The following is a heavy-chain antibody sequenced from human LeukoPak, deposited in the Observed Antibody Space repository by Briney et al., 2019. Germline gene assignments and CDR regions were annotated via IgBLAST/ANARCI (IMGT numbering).Heavy chain of an antibody. CDR1: GGTFSSYA. CDR2: IIPIFGTA. J-gene: IGHJ6*03. V-gene: IGHV1-69*13. CDR3: ARGVGILLQGDYFYYMNV. D-gene: IGHD3-22*01. Sequence: GASVKVSCKASGGTFSSYAISWVRQAPGQGLEWMGGIIPIFGTANYAQKFQGRVTITADESTSTAYMELSSLRSEDTAVYFCARGVGILLQGDYFYYMNVWGKGTTVTVSS.